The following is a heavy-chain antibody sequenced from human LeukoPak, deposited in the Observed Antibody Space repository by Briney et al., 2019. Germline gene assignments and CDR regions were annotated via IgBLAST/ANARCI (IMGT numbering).Heavy chain of an antibody. J-gene: IGHJ4*02. CDR1: GYTFTRYY. CDR3: ARGRASGLDY. D-gene: IGHD6-13*01. V-gene: IGHV1-2*06. Sequence: GASVKVSCTASGYTFTRYYMHWVRQAPGQGLEWIGQINPNSGGTDYAQKFQGRVTMTRDTSISTAYMELTRLTSDDTAVYYCARGRASGLDYWGQGPLVTVS. CDR2: INPNSGGT.